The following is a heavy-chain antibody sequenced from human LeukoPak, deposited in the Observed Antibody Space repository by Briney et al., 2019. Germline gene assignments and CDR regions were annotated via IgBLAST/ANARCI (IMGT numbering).Heavy chain of an antibody. V-gene: IGHV4-39*01. CDR1: GGSISISSDY. J-gene: IGHJ4*02. CDR2: IYYSRTN. CDR3: ARRLSTRSYYLDD. D-gene: IGHD2/OR15-2a*01. Sequence: PSETLSLPCTVSGGSISISSDYWGWIRQPPGKGLEWIGVIYYSRTNNYNPSLKSRVTMSVDTSKNQFSLKLNSATAADTAVYYCARRLSTRSYYLDDWGQGTLVTVSS.